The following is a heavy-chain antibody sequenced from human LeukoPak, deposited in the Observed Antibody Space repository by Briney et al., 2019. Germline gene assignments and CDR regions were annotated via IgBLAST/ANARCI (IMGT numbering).Heavy chain of an antibody. V-gene: IGHV3-7*04. J-gene: IGHJ4*02. CDR2: IKEDGSVK. CDR1: GFIFSTYW. Sequence: GGSLRLSCAASGFIFSTYWMSWVRQAPGKGLEWVANIKEDGSVKYYVDSVKGRFTISRDNAKNSLYLQMSSLRAEDTAVYYCARVGYSSSAFDYWGQGTLVTVSS. D-gene: IGHD6-6*01. CDR3: ARVGYSSSAFDY.